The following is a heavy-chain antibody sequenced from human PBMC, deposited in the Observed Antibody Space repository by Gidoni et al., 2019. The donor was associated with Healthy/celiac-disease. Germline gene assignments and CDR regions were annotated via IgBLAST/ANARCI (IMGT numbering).Heavy chain of an antibody. V-gene: IGHV3-23*01. Sequence: EVQLLESGGGLVQPGGSLRLSCAASGFTFISYAMSWVRQAPGKGLEWVSAISGSGGSTYYADSVKGRFTISRDNSKNTLYLQMNSLRAEDTAVYYCAKFPALQGVITSEFDYWGQGTLVTVSS. CDR1: GFTFISYA. CDR2: ISGSGGST. D-gene: IGHD3-10*01. CDR3: AKFPALQGVITSEFDY. J-gene: IGHJ4*02.